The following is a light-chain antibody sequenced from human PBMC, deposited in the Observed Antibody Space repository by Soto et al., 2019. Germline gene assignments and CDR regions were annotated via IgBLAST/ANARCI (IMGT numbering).Light chain of an antibody. V-gene: IGKV3-20*01. CDR3: QQYGSSPRHI. CDR2: GAS. CDR1: QSVNSNY. J-gene: IGKJ2*01. Sequence: EIVWTQSPGTLSLSPGERATLSCWASQSVNSNYLAWYLQKPGQAPRLLIYGASSRATGIPDRFSGSGSGTDFTLTISRLEPEDFAVYYCQQYGSSPRHIVGQGTKLEIK.